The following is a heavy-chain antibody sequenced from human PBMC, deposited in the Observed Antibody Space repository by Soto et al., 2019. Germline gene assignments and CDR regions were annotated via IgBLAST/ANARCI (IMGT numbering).Heavy chain of an antibody. D-gene: IGHD3-16*01. J-gene: IGHJ5*02. Sequence: SETLSLTCTVSGGSISSSSYYWGWIRQPPGKGLEWIGSIYYSGSTYYNPSLKSRVTISVDTSKNQFSLKLSSVTAADTAVYYCARLEITLSTSVWFDPWGQGTLVTVSS. CDR3: ARLEITLSTSVWFDP. V-gene: IGHV4-39*01. CDR2: IYYSGST. CDR1: GGSISSSSYY.